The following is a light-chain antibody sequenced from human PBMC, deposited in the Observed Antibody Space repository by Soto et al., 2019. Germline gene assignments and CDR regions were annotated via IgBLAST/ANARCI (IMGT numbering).Light chain of an antibody. J-gene: IGKJ5*01. CDR2: GAS. CDR3: QQYGSSLIT. Sequence: EIVMTQSPVTLSVSPGERATLSCRASQSVSSNLAWYQQKPGQAPRLLIYGASTRATGIPARFSGSASGTDFTLTISSLEPEDFAVYYCQQYGSSLITFGQGTRREIK. CDR1: QSVSSN. V-gene: IGKV3-15*01.